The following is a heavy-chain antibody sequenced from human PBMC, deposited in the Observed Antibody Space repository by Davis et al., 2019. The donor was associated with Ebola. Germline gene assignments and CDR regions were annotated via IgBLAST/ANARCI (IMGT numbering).Heavy chain of an antibody. D-gene: IGHD3-10*01. J-gene: IGHJ5*02. V-gene: IGHV1-2*06. CDR2: INPNSGGT. Sequence: ASVKVSCKASGYTFTGYYMHWVRQAPGQGLEWMGRINPNSGGTNYAQKFQGRVTMTRDTSISTAYMELSRLRSDDTAVYYCARDPKKLSGVWKPGNWFDPWGQGTLVTVSS. CDR1: GYTFTGYY. CDR3: ARDPKKLSGVWKPGNWFDP.